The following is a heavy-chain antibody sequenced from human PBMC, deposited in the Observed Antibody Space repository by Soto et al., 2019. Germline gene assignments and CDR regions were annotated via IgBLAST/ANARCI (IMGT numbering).Heavy chain of an antibody. CDR1: GGSISSYY. CDR2: IYYSGST. Sequence: SETLSLTCTVSGGSISSYYWSWIRQPPGKGLEWIGYIYYSGSTNYNPSLKSRVTISVDTSKNQFSLKLSSVTAADTAVYYCARGQTYDSDFDYWGQGTLVTVSS. CDR3: ARGQTYDSDFDY. J-gene: IGHJ4*02. D-gene: IGHD5-12*01. V-gene: IGHV4-59*08.